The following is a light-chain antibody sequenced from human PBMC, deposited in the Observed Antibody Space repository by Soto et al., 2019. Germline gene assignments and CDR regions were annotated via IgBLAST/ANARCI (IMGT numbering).Light chain of an antibody. CDR3: ISYAGSSNV. J-gene: IGLJ1*01. CDR1: SSDVGGYNY. V-gene: IGLV2-8*01. Sequence: QSALTQPPSASGSPRQSVAISCTGTSSDVGGYNYVSWYQQHPGKAPKLMIYEVNKRPSGVPDRFSGSKSGNTASLTVSGLQAEDEADYYCISYAGSSNVFGTGTKVTVL. CDR2: EVN.